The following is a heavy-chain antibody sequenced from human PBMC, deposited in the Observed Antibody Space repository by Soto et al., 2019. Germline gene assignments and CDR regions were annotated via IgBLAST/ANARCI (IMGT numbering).Heavy chain of an antibody. V-gene: IGHV3-30*03. CDR2: ISYDGSNK. J-gene: IGHJ6*02. D-gene: IGHD6-13*01. CDR3: ATDQSSWYGYYYYGIDV. Sequence: QVQLVESGGGVVQPGRSLRLSCAASGFTFSSYGMHWVRQAPGKGLEWVAVISYDGSNKYYADSVKGRFTISRDNSKNTLYLQMNSLRAEDTAVYYCATDQSSWYGYYYYGIDVWGQGTTVTVSS. CDR1: GFTFSSYG.